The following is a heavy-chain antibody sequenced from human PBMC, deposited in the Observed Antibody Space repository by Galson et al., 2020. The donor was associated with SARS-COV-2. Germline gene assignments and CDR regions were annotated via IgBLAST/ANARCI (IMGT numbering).Heavy chain of an antibody. D-gene: IGHD2-2*01. J-gene: IGHJ4*02. CDR3: AKGGSGGDCSSNSCWITFDY. CDR1: GFTFSSYA. Sequence: TGGSLRLSCAASGFTFSSYAMSWVRQAPGKGLEWVSAISGSGGSTYYADSVKGRFTISRDNSKNTLYLQMNSLRAEDTAVYYCAKGGSGGDCSSNSCWITFDYWGQGTLVTVSS. V-gene: IGHV3-23*01. CDR2: ISGSGGST.